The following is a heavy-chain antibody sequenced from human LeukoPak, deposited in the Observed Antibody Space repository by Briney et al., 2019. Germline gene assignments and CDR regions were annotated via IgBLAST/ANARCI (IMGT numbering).Heavy chain of an antibody. V-gene: IGHV3-7*01. Sequence: GGSLRLSCGASGFTFSTYWMGWVRQTPEKGLEWVADIKKDGSAKYYVDSVKGRFTISRDNAKNSLYLQMNSLRAEDTAVYYCARGVPKTSYYYYYMDVWGKGTTVTVSS. CDR2: IKKDGSAK. CDR3: ARGVPKTSYYYYYMDV. D-gene: IGHD4-11*01. CDR1: GFTFSTYW. J-gene: IGHJ6*03.